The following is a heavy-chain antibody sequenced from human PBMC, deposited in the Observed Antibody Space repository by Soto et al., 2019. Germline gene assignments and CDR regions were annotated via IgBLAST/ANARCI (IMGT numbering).Heavy chain of an antibody. CDR1: GFTFSNYA. Sequence: QVQLVESGGGVVQPGKSLRLSCAASGFTFSNYAMHWVRQAPGKGLEWVAVISCGGTNTYYADSVKGRFTISRDSSKNTVYLQLNSLRTEDTAMYHCARDPGYNDNEYYTFDYWGQGSRVTVSS. D-gene: IGHD3-3*01. J-gene: IGHJ4*02. V-gene: IGHV3-30-3*01. CDR2: ISCGGTNT. CDR3: ARDPGYNDNEYYTFDY.